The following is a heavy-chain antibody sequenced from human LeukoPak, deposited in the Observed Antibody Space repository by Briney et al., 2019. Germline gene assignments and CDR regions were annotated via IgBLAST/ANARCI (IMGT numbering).Heavy chain of an antibody. J-gene: IGHJ3*02. Sequence: SETLSLTCTVSGGSISSYYRSWIRQPPGKGLEWIGYIYYSGSTNYNPSLKSRVTISGDTSKNPFSLKLSSVTAADTAVYYCARAYGWSARGGSFDIWGQGTMVTVSS. CDR1: GGSISSYY. D-gene: IGHD6-19*01. CDR2: IYYSGST. V-gene: IGHV4-59*01. CDR3: ARAYGWSARGGSFDI.